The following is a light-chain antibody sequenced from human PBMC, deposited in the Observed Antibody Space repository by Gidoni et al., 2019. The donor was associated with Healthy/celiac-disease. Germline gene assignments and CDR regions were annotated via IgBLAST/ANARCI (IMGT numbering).Light chain of an antibody. J-gene: IGKJ1*01. CDR2: KAS. Sequence: DFQMTQSPSTLSASVGDRVTITCRASQSISSWLAWYQQKPGKAPKLLIYKASSLESGVPSRFSGSGSGTEFTLTISSLQPDDFATYYCQQYNSYMWTFGQGTKVEIK. CDR1: QSISSW. V-gene: IGKV1-5*03. CDR3: QQYNSYMWT.